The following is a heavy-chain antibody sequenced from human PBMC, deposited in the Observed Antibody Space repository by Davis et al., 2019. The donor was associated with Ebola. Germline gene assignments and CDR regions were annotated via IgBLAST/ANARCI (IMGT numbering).Heavy chain of an antibody. CDR2: ISSSSGTI. CDR3: ASPRGQWLVLDDAFDI. D-gene: IGHD6-19*01. V-gene: IGHV3-48*01. Sequence: GESLKISCVASGFTFSTYSMNWVRQAPGKGLEWVSYISSSSGTIYYADSVKGRFIISRDNAKNSLYLQMNSLRAEDTAVYYCASPRGQWLVLDDAFDIWGQGTMVTVSS. J-gene: IGHJ3*02. CDR1: GFTFSTYS.